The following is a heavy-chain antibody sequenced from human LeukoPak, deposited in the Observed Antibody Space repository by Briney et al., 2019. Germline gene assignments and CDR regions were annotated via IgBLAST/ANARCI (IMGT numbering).Heavy chain of an antibody. D-gene: IGHD6-19*01. CDR1: GGSISSGGYS. J-gene: IGHJ3*02. CDR2: IYYSGRT. CDR3: ARHNIGGWWDAFDI. V-gene: IGHV4-30-2*01. Sequence: SQTLSLTCAVSGGSISSGGYSWSWIRQPPGKGLEWIGYIYYSGRTYYNPSLKSRVTISVDTSKNQFSLKLSSVTAADTAVYYCARHNIGGWWDAFDIWGQGTMVTVSS.